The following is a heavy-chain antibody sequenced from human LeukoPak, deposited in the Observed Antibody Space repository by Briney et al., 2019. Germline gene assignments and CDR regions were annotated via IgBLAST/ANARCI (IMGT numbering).Heavy chain of an antibody. V-gene: IGHV3-48*03. CDR3: ARPRARATIPYYMNV. CDR2: ISSSGSTI. Sequence: GGSLRLSCAASGFTFSSYEMNWVRQAPGKGLEWVSYISSSGSTIYYADSVKGRFTISRDNAKNSLYLQMNSLRAEDTAVYYCARPRARATIPYYMNVWGKGTTVTVSS. CDR1: GFTFSSYE. J-gene: IGHJ6*03. D-gene: IGHD5-12*01.